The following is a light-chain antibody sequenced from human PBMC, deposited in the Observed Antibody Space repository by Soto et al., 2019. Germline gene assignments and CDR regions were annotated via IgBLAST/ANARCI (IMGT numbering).Light chain of an antibody. CDR2: KAS. J-gene: IGKJ4*01. CDR3: QQYNSYPLT. CDR1: QSISSW. Sequence: DVQMTQSPSTLSASVGDRVTITCRASQSISSWLAWYQQNPGKAPNLLIYKASSLESGVPSRFIGSGSGTEFTLTISSLQPDDFAAYYCQQYNSYPLTFGGGTKVEIK. V-gene: IGKV1-5*03.